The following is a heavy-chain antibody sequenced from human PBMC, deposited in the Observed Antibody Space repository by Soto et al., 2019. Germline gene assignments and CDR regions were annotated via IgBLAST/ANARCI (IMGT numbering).Heavy chain of an antibody. V-gene: IGHV1-69*13. Sequence: GASVKVSCKASAGTFSSYAISWVRQAPGQGLEWMGGIIPIFGTANYAQKFQGRVTITADESTSTAYMELSSLRSEDTAVYYCGGELIAARTQYYYHYVMDVWGQGTTVTVSS. CDR2: IIPIFGTA. J-gene: IGHJ6*02. CDR3: GGELIAARTQYYYHYVMDV. D-gene: IGHD6-6*01. CDR1: AGTFSSYA.